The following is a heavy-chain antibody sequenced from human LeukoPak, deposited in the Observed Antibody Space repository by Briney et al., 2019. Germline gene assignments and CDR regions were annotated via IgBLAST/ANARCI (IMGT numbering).Heavy chain of an antibody. V-gene: IGHV3-30*18. J-gene: IGHJ4*02. CDR1: GFTFSSYG. CDR3: AKDAHYYDSSGQFDY. Sequence: SLTLSCAASGFTFSSYGMHWVRQAPGKGLEWVAVISYDGSNKYYADSVKGRFTISRDNSKNTLYLQMNSLRAEDTAVYYCAKDAHYYDSSGQFDYWGQGTLASVSS. CDR2: ISYDGSNK. D-gene: IGHD3-22*01.